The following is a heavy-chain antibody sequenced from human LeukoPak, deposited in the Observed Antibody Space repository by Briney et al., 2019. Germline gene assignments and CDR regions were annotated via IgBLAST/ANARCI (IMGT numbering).Heavy chain of an antibody. Sequence: PGGSLRLSCAASGFTVSSNYMSWVRQAPGKGLEWVSVIYSGGSTYYADSVKGRFTISRDNSKNTLYLEMNSLRAEDTAVYYCARLPTTVVTPDYYYGMDVWGQGTTVTVSS. CDR3: ARLPTTVVTPDYYYGMDV. V-gene: IGHV3-53*01. CDR1: GFTVSSNY. J-gene: IGHJ6*02. CDR2: IYSGGST. D-gene: IGHD4-23*01.